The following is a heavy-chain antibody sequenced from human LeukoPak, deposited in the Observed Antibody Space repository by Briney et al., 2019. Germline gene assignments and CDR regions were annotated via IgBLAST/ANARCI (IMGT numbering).Heavy chain of an antibody. J-gene: IGHJ4*02. D-gene: IGHD6-6*01. CDR3: AREGSSSAPGYFDY. Sequence: GASVKVSCKASGGTFSSYAISWVRQAPGQGLEWMGGIIPIFGTANYAQKFQGRVTITADESTSTAYMELSSLRSEDTAVYYCAREGSSSAPGYFDYWGREPWSPSPQ. CDR2: IIPIFGTA. V-gene: IGHV1-69*13. CDR1: GGTFSSYA.